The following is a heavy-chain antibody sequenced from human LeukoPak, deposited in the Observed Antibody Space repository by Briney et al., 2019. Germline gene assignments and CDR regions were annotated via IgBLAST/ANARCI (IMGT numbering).Heavy chain of an antibody. CDR1: GGSLSSGDYY. Sequence: PSQTLSLTCTVSGGSLSSGDYYWSWIRQPPGKGLEWIGYIYYSGSTYYNPSLKSRVTISVDTSKNQFSLKLSSVTAADTAVYYCARESRLHDSSDAFDIWGQGTMVTVSS. D-gene: IGHD3-22*01. V-gene: IGHV4-30-4*08. CDR2: IYYSGST. J-gene: IGHJ3*02. CDR3: ARESRLHDSSDAFDI.